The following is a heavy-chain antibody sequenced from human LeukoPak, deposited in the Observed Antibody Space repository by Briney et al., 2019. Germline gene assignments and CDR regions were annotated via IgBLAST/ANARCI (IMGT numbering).Heavy chain of an antibody. Sequence: GGSLRLSCAASGFTFSSYSMNWVRQAPGKGLEWVSYISSSSSTIYYADSVKGRFTISRGNAKNSLYLQMNSLRAEDTAVYYCARWRGARPFDYWGQGTLVTVSS. CDR3: ARWRGARPFDY. D-gene: IGHD3-16*01. CDR2: ISSSSSTI. CDR1: GFTFSSYS. V-gene: IGHV3-48*01. J-gene: IGHJ4*02.